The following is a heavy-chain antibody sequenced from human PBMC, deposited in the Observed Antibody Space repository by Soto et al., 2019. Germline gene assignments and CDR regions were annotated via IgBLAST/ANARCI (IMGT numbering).Heavy chain of an antibody. D-gene: IGHD3-10*01. CDR3: ATSLRAITMVRWYFDY. CDR2: IIPIFGTA. V-gene: IGHV1-69*13. J-gene: IGHJ4*02. Sequence: ASVKVSCKASGGTFSSYAISWVRQAPGQGLEWMGGIIPIFGTANYAQKFQGRVTITADESTSTAYMELSSLRSEDTAVYYCATSLRAITMVRWYFDYWGQGTLVTVSS. CDR1: GGTFSSYA.